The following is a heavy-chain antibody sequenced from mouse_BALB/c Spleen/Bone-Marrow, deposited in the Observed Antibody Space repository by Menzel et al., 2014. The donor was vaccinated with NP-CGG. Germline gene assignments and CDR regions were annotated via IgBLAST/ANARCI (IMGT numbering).Heavy chain of an antibody. CDR1: GYTFTSYW. Sequence: LQQPGSELVRPGASVKLSCKASGYTFTSYWMHWVKQRPGQGPEGIGNIYPGSGSTNYDEKFKSKATLTVVTSSSTAYMQLSSLTSEDSAVYYCTRSPITTVVAETMDYWGQGTSVIVSS. J-gene: IGHJ4*01. CDR2: IYPGSGST. CDR3: TRSPITTVVAETMDY. V-gene: IGHV1S22*01. D-gene: IGHD1-1*01.